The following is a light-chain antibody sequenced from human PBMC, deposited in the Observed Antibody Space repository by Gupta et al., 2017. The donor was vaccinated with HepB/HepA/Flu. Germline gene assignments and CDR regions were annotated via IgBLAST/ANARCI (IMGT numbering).Light chain of an antibody. CDR1: QSVSSY. V-gene: IGKV3-11*01. Sequence: EIVLTQSPVTLSLSPGEGATLSCRASQSVSSYLAWYQRNPGQAPRLLIDEATNRATGIPARFSSSWSGADFTLTISSLEPEDFAVYYYQQRDKWPLTFGGGTKVEIK. CDR2: EAT. CDR3: QQRDKWPLT. J-gene: IGKJ4*01.